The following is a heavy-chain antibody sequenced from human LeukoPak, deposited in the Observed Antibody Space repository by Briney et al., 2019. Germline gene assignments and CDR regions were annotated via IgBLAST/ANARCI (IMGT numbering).Heavy chain of an antibody. J-gene: IGHJ4*02. CDR1: GGSISSGSYY. D-gene: IGHD3-3*01. CDR3: ARVGSGYSTFYFDY. Sequence: KASETLSLTCTVSGGSISSGSYYWSWIRQPPGKGLEWIGSIYYTGSTNYSPSLKGRVTILVDTSKNQFSLKMNSVTAADTALYYCARVGSGYSTFYFDYWGQGLLVTVSS. CDR2: IYYTGST. V-gene: IGHV4-61*01.